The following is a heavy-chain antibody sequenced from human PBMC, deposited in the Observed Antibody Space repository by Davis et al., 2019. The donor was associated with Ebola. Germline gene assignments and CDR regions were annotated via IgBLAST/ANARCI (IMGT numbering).Heavy chain of an antibody. V-gene: IGHV3-48*02. CDR2: ISSSSSTI. D-gene: IGHD1-7*01. CDR3: ARDVPTKGELWMIGRGDY. CDR1: GFTFSNYG. Sequence: GGSLRLSCAASGFTFSNYGMSWVRQAPGKGLEWVSYISSSSSTIYYADSVKGRFTISRDNAKNSLYLQMNSLRDEDTAVYYCARDVPTKGELWMIGRGDYWGQGTLVTVSS. J-gene: IGHJ4*02.